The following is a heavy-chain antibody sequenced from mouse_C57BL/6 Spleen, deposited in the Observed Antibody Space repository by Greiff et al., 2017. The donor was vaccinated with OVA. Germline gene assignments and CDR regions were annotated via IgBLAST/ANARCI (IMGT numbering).Heavy chain of an antibody. D-gene: IGHD1-1*02. CDR3: ARWGGMYAMDY. J-gene: IGHJ4*01. V-gene: IGHV1-69*02. CDR1: GFNIKDDY. CDR2: IDPSDSYT. Sequence: QVQLQQSGAELVRPGASVKLSCTASGFNIKDDYMHWVKQRPGQGLEWIGEIDPSDSYTNYNQKFKGKATLTAEKSSSTAYMQLSSLTSEDSAVYYCARWGGMYAMDYWGQGTSVTVSS.